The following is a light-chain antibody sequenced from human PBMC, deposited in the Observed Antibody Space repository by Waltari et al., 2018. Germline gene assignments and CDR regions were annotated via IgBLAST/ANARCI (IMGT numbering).Light chain of an antibody. CDR1: ALPTKY. CDR3: YSLNSLGNRYV. CDR2: EDV. V-gene: IGLV3-10*01. J-gene: IGLJ1*01. Sequence: SSELTQPPSVSVSPGQTARITCSGDALPTKYASWFQQKSGQAPVLVIYEDVTRPSGIPERFSGSSSGTVATLSSSGAQVEDEADYYCYSLNSLGNRYVFGTGTKFTVL.